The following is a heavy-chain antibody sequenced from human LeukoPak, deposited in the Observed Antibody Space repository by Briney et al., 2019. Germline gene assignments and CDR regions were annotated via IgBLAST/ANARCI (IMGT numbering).Heavy chain of an antibody. CDR1: GGSISSGGYY. J-gene: IGHJ4*02. D-gene: IGHD3-10*01. Sequence: SETLSLTCTVSGGSISSGGYYWSWIRQHPGKGLEWIGYIYYSGSTYYNPSLKSRVTISVDTSKNQFSLKLSSVTAADTAVYYCAREYGSGSFGDYWGQGTLATVSS. CDR3: AREYGSGSFGDY. CDR2: IYYSGST. V-gene: IGHV4-31*03.